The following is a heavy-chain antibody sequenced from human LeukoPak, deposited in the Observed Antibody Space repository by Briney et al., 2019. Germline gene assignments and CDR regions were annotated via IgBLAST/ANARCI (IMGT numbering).Heavy chain of an antibody. Sequence: PGGSLRLSCAASEFTFSSYEMNWVGKAQGKGLEWVSYISSSGSTIYYADSVKGRFTISRDNAKNSLYLQMNSLRAEDTAVYYCARDYYGSGKFDYWGQGTLVTVSS. CDR2: ISSSGSTI. CDR3: ARDYYGSGKFDY. V-gene: IGHV3-48*03. CDR1: EFTFSSYE. D-gene: IGHD3-10*01. J-gene: IGHJ4*02.